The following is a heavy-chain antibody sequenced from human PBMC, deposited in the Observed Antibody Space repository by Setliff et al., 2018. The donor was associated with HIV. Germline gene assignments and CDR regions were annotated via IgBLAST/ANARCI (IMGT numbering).Heavy chain of an antibody. D-gene: IGHD2-21*02. CDR2: IYHSGNT. CDR1: GGFISTGGYS. V-gene: IGHV4-30-2*01. Sequence: SETLSLTCTVSGGFISTGGYSWSWIRQPPGKGLEWIGYIYHSGNTYYNPSLKSRVSISVDRSKNHFSLRLSSVTAADTAVYYCARLSGDYYYFDYWGQGTLVTVSS. CDR3: ARLSGDYYYFDY. J-gene: IGHJ4*02.